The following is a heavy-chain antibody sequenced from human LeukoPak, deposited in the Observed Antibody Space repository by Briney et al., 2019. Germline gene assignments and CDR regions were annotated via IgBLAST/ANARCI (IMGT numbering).Heavy chain of an antibody. V-gene: IGHV4-39*07. CDR2: IYYSGST. D-gene: IGHD6-13*01. Sequence: PSETLSLTCTVSGGSISSSSYYWGWIRQPPGKGLEWIGSIYYSGSTYYNPSLKSRVTISVDTSKNQFSLKLSSVTAADTAVYYCARGTSSRWYFGRVEYFDYWGQGTLVTVSS. J-gene: IGHJ4*02. CDR1: GGSISSSSYY. CDR3: ARGTSSRWYFGRVEYFDY.